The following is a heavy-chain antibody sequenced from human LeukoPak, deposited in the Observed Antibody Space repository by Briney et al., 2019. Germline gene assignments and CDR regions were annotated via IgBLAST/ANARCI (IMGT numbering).Heavy chain of an antibody. CDR1: GFIFSSYG. D-gene: IGHD3-22*01. J-gene: IGHJ6*03. V-gene: IGHV3-30*02. CDR3: ARAKDSSGWLKPSYYYYYMDV. CDR2: IRYDGINK. Sequence: GGSLRLSCATSGFIFSSYGMHWVRQTPGKGLEWVAFIRYDGINKYYADSVKGRFTISRDNSKNTLYLQMNSLRAEDTAVYYCARAKDSSGWLKPSYYYYYMDVWGKGTTVTVSS.